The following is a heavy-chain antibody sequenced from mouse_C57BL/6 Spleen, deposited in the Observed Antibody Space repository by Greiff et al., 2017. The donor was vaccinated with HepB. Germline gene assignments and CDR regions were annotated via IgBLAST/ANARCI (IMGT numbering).Heavy chain of an antibody. Sequence: EVKLMESGGGLVKPGGSLKLSCAASGFTFSSYAMSWVRQTPEKRLEWVATISDGGSYTYYPDNVKGRFTISRDNAKNNLYLQMSHLKSEDTAMYYCARDRDYVRGYFDYWGQGTTLTVSS. CDR1: GFTFSSYA. J-gene: IGHJ2*01. CDR2: ISDGGSYT. CDR3: ARDRDYVRGYFDY. D-gene: IGHD1-1*01. V-gene: IGHV5-4*01.